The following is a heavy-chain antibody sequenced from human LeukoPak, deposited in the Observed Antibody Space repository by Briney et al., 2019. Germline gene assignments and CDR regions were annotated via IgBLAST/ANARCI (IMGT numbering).Heavy chain of an antibody. V-gene: IGHV3-7*01. Sequence: GGSLRLSCAGSGFNFKDHWMSWLRQAPGKGPEWVAHTKPDGSEKYYVDSVKGRFIISRDDTRNSLSLQMNSLRAEDTAVYYCARESEIRFLEWLFVFDYWGQGTLVTVSS. CDR2: TKPDGSEK. CDR1: GFNFKDHW. CDR3: ARESEIRFLEWLFVFDY. D-gene: IGHD3-3*01. J-gene: IGHJ4*02.